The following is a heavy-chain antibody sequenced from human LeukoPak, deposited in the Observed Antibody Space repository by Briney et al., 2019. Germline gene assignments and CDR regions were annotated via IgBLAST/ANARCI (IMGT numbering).Heavy chain of an antibody. V-gene: IGHV4-34*01. Sequence: SETLSLTCAVYGGSFSGYYWSWIRRPPGKGLEWIGEINHSGSTNYNPSLKSRVTISVDTSKNQFSLKLSSVTAADSAVYYCARDRVPAAHRYFDYWGQGTLVTVSS. CDR1: GGSFSGYY. CDR2: INHSGST. CDR3: ARDRVPAAHRYFDY. J-gene: IGHJ4*02. D-gene: IGHD2-2*01.